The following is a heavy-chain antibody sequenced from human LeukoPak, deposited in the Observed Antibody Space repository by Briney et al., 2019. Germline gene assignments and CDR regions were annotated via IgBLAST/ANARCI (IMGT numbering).Heavy chain of an antibody. CDR3: ARGILVTVYAASDY. Sequence: PSETLSLTCGVYGGSFSGYYWTWIRQSPGMGLEWIGEIIHSGSTNYNPSLTSRVTISVDTSKNQFSLELSSVTAADTAVYYCARGILVTVYAASDYWGQGTLVTVSS. D-gene: IGHD2-8*01. CDR1: GGSFSGYY. V-gene: IGHV4-34*01. J-gene: IGHJ4*02. CDR2: IIHSGST.